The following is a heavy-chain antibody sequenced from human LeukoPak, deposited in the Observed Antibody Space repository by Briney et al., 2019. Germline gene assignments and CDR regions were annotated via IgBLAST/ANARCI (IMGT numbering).Heavy chain of an antibody. CDR2: ISGSGGNT. V-gene: IGHV3-23*01. J-gene: IGHJ4*02. D-gene: IGHD2-15*01. Sequence: GGSLRLSCAASGFTFSSYAMSWVRQAPGKGLEWVSAISGSGGNTYYADSVKGRFTISRDNSKNTLYLQMNSLRAEDTAVYYCAKDTDGYCSGGSCFDYWGQGTLVTVSS. CDR1: GFTFSSYA. CDR3: AKDTDGYCSGGSCFDY.